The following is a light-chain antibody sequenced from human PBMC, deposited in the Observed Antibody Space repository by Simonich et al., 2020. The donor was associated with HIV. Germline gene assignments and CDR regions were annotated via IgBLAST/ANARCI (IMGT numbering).Light chain of an antibody. CDR2: AAS. CDR3: QQLNSYPPPFT. J-gene: IGKJ3*01. V-gene: IGKV1-9*01. Sequence: DIQLTQSPSFLSASVGDRVTITCRASQGISSYLAWYQQKPGKSPKLLIYAASTLQSGVPSRFSGSGSGTEFPLTISSLQPEDFATYYCQQLNSYPPPFTFGPGTKVDVK. CDR1: QGISSY.